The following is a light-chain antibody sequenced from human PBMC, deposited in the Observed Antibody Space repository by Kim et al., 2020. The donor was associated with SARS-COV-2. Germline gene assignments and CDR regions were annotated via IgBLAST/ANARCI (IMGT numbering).Light chain of an antibody. Sequence: SGSPGERATLSCRASQSVSSNVAWYQQKPGQAPRLLIYGASTRATGIPARFSGSGSGTEFTLTISSLQSEDFAVYYCQQYNNWWTFGQGTKVDIK. CDR1: QSVSSN. CDR3: QQYNNWWT. CDR2: GAS. V-gene: IGKV3-15*01. J-gene: IGKJ1*01.